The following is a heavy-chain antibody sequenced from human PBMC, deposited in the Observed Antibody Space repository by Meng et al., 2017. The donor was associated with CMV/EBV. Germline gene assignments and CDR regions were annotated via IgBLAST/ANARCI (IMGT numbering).Heavy chain of an antibody. CDR3: AKWGQSRDWPLDPFDP. J-gene: IGHJ5*02. D-gene: IGHD5-24*01. V-gene: IGHV1-18*01. CDR1: GFPFTAYG. CDR2: ISAYNGKT. Sequence: LVQVGTEMKEAGAVVQVCFQASGFPFTAYGISWVGQARGQGLEWMGLISAYNGKTEYPKSLQGRVTMTTDNTTSTAYMELRSLRADDTAVYYCAKWGQSRDWPLDPFDPWGQGTLVTVSS.